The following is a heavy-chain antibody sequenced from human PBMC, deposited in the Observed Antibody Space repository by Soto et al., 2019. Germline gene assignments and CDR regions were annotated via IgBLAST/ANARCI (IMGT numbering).Heavy chain of an antibody. J-gene: IGHJ6*02. CDR2: INPSGTTT. Sequence: ASVKVSCKASGYTFNRYYMHCVRQAPGQGLEWMGMINPSGTTTSYAQKFQGRVTMTRDTSTSTVYMELSSLRSEDTAVYYCTRGSFLEWSCMDVWGQGTTVTVSS. D-gene: IGHD3-3*01. CDR3: TRGSFLEWSCMDV. CDR1: GYTFNRYY. V-gene: IGHV1-46*02.